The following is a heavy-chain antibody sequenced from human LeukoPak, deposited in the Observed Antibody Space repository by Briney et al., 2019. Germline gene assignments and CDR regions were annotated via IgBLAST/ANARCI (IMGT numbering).Heavy chain of an antibody. Sequence: SETLSLTCAVSGGSISSGGYSWSWSRQPPGKGLEWIGYIYHSGSTYYNPSLKSRVTISVDRSKNQFSLKLSSVTAADTAVYYCAREPDYGSGVDAFDIWGQGRMVTVSS. CDR3: AREPDYGSGVDAFDI. V-gene: IGHV4-30-2*01. J-gene: IGHJ3*02. D-gene: IGHD3-10*01. CDR2: IYHSGST. CDR1: GGSISSGGYS.